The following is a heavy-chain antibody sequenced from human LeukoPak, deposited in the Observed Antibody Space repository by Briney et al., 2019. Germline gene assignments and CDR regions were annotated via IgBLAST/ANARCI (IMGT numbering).Heavy chain of an antibody. CDR1: GGSICSGSYY. Sequence: SETLSLTCTVSGGSICSGSYYWGWIRQPPGKGLEWIGNIYYSGSTYYNPSLKSRVTISVDTSKNQFSLKLSSVTAADTAVYYCASSVGSSWADIDYWGQGTLVTVSS. J-gene: IGHJ4*02. V-gene: IGHV4-39*07. CDR3: ASSVGSSWADIDY. D-gene: IGHD6-13*01. CDR2: IYYSGST.